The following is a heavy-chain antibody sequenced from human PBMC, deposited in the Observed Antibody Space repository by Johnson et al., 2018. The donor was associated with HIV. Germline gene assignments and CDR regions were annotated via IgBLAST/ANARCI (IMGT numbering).Heavy chain of an antibody. J-gene: IGHJ3*02. CDR3: AKAPLSGYEDAFDI. Sequence: QVQLVESGGGVVQPGRSLRLSCAASGFTFSSYGMHWVRQAPGKGLEWVAVLWYDGSNKYYADSVKGRFTISRDNSKNTLYLQMNSLRAEDTAVYYCAKAPLSGYEDAFDIWGQGTMVTVSS. D-gene: IGHD3-22*01. V-gene: IGHV3-33*06. CDR1: GFTFSSYG. CDR2: LWYDGSNK.